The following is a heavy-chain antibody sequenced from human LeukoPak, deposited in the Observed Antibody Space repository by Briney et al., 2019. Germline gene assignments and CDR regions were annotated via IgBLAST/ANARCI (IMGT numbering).Heavy chain of an antibody. V-gene: IGHV3-23*01. Sequence: GGSLRLSCAASGFTFNTYAMSWVRQAPWERLQWVSGISDSGGNTYYADSVRGRFTISRDNSKNTLYLQMNSLGAEDTAVYYCARHRSSWLIDYWGQGTLVTVSS. D-gene: IGHD6-6*01. J-gene: IGHJ4*02. CDR2: ISDSGGNT. CDR3: ARHRSSWLIDY. CDR1: GFTFNTYA.